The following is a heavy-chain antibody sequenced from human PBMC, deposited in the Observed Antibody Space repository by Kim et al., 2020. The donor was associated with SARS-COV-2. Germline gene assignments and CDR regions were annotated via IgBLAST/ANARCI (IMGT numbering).Heavy chain of an antibody. CDR3: AKDIVVRRWGPEIYLCFDY. J-gene: IGHJ4*02. Sequence: RFTISRDNAKNSLYLQMNSLRAEDTALYYCAKDIVVRRWGPEIYLCFDYWGQGTLVTVSS. D-gene: IGHD2-15*01. V-gene: IGHV3-9*01.